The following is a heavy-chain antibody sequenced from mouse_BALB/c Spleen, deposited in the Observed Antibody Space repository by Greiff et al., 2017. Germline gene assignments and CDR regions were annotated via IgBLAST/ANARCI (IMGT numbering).Heavy chain of an antibody. CDR1: GFTFNTYA. Sequence: VQLKESGGGLVQPKGSLKLSCAASGFTFNTYAMNWVRQAPGKGLEWVARIRSKSNNYATYYADSVKDRFTISRDDSQSMLYLQMNNLKTEDTAMYYCVSHYGSSSWFAYWGQGTLVTVSA. CDR3: VSHYGSSSWFAY. D-gene: IGHD1-1*01. CDR2: IRSKSNNYAT. V-gene: IGHV10-1*02. J-gene: IGHJ3*01.